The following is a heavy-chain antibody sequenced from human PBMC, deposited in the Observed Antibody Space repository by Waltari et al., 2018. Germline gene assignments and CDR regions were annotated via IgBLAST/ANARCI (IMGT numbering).Heavy chain of an antibody. D-gene: IGHD4-17*01. V-gene: IGHV4-39*01. CDR1: GGSISTNYN. J-gene: IGHJ1*01. CDR2: MQYRGST. Sequence: QLQLQESGPGLVKPSETLSLTCTVSGGSISTNYNWGWIRQAPGKGLEWMGNMQYRGSTFYNPSLKSRVTISLDTSKNQFSLRLSSVGAADTAVYFCGRIAFGEDGGYFQHWGQGTLVTVSS. CDR3: GRIAFGEDGGYFQH.